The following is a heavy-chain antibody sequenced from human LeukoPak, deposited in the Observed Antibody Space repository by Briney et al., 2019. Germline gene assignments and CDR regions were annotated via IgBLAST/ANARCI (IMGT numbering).Heavy chain of an antibody. CDR1: GFSFSNYA. Sequence: GGSLRLSCVASGFSFSNYAMSWVRQAPGKGLEWVSAITGSGGITYYADSVKGRFTISRDNSRNTLYLQMNSLRAEDTAVYYCAKWGDYDVLTGYYDPDYWGQGTLVTVSS. D-gene: IGHD3-9*01. V-gene: IGHV3-23*01. CDR2: ITGSGGIT. CDR3: AKWGDYDVLTGYYDPDY. J-gene: IGHJ4*02.